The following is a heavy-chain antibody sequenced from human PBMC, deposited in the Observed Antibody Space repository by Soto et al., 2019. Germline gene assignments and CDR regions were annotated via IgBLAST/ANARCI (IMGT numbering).Heavy chain of an antibody. Sequence: SETLSLTCTVSGGSVSSGSYYWSWIRQPPGKGLEWIGYIYYSGSTNYNPSLKSRVTISVDTSKNQFSLKLSSVTAADTAVYYCARAKEWELDFDYWGQGALVTVSS. D-gene: IGHD1-26*01. J-gene: IGHJ4*02. CDR3: ARAKEWELDFDY. V-gene: IGHV4-61*01. CDR2: IYYSGST. CDR1: GGSVSSGSYY.